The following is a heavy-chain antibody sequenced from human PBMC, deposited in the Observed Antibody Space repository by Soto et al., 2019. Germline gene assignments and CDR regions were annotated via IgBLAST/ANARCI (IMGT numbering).Heavy chain of an antibody. CDR3: AREGSYSAYNFAHGIQLWSFDF. CDR1: GGSINTFY. D-gene: IGHD5-12*01. J-gene: IGHJ4*02. Sequence: SENLSLTCTVSGGSINTFYWSWVRQPAGKGLEWIGRIFSSGSTSFNPSLESRVAMSVDTSKNHFSLNLSSVTAADMAVYYCAREGSYSAYNFAHGIQLWSFDFWGQGALVTVSS. V-gene: IGHV4-4*07. CDR2: IFSSGST.